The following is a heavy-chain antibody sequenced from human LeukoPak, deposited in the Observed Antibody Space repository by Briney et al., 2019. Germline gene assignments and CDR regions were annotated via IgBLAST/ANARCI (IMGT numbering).Heavy chain of an antibody. CDR2: IIPIFGTA. CDR1: GGTFSSYA. Sequence: SVKVSCKASGGTFSSYAISWVRQAPGQGLEWMGGIIPIFGTANYAQKFQGRVTITADKSTSTAYMELSSLRSEDTAVYYCAXXXXXXXSSGYYYYFDYWGQGTLVTVSS. V-gene: IGHV1-69*06. D-gene: IGHD3-22*01. J-gene: IGHJ4*02. CDR3: AXXXXXXXSSGYYYYFDY.